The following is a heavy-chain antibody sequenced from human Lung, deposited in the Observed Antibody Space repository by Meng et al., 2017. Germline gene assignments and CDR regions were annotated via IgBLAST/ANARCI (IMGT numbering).Heavy chain of an antibody. Sequence: QLQLQESGPGLVKPSETLSLTCTVSGDSLRSSSYYWGWIRQPPGKGLEWIASIYYSGSTYYKPSLKSRVTISVDMSKNQFSLKLSSVTAADTAVYYCASTYSGSFYGWFDPWGQGTLVTVSS. CDR2: IYYSGST. D-gene: IGHD1-26*01. CDR3: ASTYSGSFYGWFDP. CDR1: GDSLRSSSYY. J-gene: IGHJ5*02. V-gene: IGHV4-39*01.